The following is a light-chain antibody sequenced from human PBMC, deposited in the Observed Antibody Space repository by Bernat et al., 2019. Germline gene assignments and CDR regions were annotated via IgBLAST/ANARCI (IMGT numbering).Light chain of an antibody. J-gene: IGKJ1*01. CDR2: KAS. V-gene: IGKV1-5*03. CDR1: QSISSW. Sequence: DIQMTQSPSTLSASVGDRVTIIYRASQSISSWLAWYQQKPGKAPKLLIYKASSLESGVPSRFSGSGSGTEFTLSISSLQPDDFATYYCQQYNSYSPWTFGQGTKVEIK. CDR3: QQYNSYSPWT.